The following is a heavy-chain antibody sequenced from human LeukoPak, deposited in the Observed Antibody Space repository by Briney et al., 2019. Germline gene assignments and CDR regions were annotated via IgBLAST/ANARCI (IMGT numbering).Heavy chain of an antibody. CDR1: GVTFSRDT. V-gene: IGHV3-23*01. J-gene: IGHJ4*02. CDR2: ICGIGGIT. CDR3: AKLIMRPTYYYDSSGYSYYFDY. Sequence: GGSLRLSCAAPGVTFSRDTMSWVPQTPGKRREWVSAICGIGGITYYADTVKGRFTISRDNSKNPLYLQMNSLRAEDTAVYYCAKLIMRPTYYYDSSGYSYYFDYWGQGTLVTVSS. D-gene: IGHD3-22*01.